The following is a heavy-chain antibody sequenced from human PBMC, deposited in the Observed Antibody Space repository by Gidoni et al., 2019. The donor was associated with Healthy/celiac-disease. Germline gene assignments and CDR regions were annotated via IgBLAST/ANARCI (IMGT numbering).Heavy chain of an antibody. CDR2: IIPILGIA. D-gene: IGHD3-10*01. CDR3: ARGDHMVRGVMEVDY. J-gene: IGHJ4*02. V-gene: IGHV1-69*04. Sequence: QVQLVQSGAEVKKPGSSVKVSCKASVGTFSSYAISWVRQAPGQGLEWMGRIIPILGIANYAQKFQGRVTITADKSTSTAYMELSSLRSEDTAVYYCARGDHMVRGVMEVDYWGQGTLVTVSS. CDR1: VGTFSSYA.